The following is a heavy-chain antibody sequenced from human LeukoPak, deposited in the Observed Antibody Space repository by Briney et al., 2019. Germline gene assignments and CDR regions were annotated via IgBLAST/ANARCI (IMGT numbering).Heavy chain of an antibody. CDR3: ARVTDDFWSGYYLSGRSLDY. CDR2: INSGGSST. CDR1: GFTFSSYW. V-gene: IGHV3-74*01. D-gene: IGHD3-3*01. Sequence: GGSLRLSCAASGFTFSSYWMHWVRHAPGKGLVWVSRINSGGSSTSYADSVKGRFTISRDKAKNTLYLQMNSLRAEDTAVYYCARVTDDFWSGYYLSGRSLDYWGQGTLVTVSS. J-gene: IGHJ4*02.